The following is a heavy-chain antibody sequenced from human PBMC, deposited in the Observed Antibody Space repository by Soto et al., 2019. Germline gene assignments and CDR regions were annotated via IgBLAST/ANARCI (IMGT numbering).Heavy chain of an antibody. CDR2: IDPSDSYA. J-gene: IGHJ4*02. CDR1: GYSFTRYW. CDR3: ASEKPYRNTYFGY. V-gene: IGHV5-10-1*01. Sequence: PGESLKISCKGSGYSFTRYWISWVRQMPGKGLEWMGRIDPSDSYANYSPSFQGHVTISADKSISTAYLQWSSLKASDTAMYYCASEKPYRNTYFGYWGQGSLV.